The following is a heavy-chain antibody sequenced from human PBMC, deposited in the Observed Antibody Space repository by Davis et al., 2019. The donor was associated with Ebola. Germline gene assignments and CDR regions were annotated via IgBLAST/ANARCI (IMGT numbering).Heavy chain of an antibody. CDR3: VRDGCPGGSCYCGDY. CDR1: GGSISSHY. V-gene: IGHV4-4*07. Sequence: PGGSLRLSCTVSGGSISSHYWSWIRQPAGKGLEWIGRIYTSGRTNSNPSLKSRVTMSVDTSKNQFSLRLSSVTAADTAVYYCVRDGCPGGSCYCGDYWGQGTLVTVSS. D-gene: IGHD2-15*01. CDR2: IYTSGRT. J-gene: IGHJ4*02.